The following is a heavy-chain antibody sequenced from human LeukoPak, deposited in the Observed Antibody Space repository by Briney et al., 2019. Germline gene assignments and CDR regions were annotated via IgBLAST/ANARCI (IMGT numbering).Heavy chain of an antibody. Sequence: GGSLRLSCAASGFTSSSYSMNWVRQAPGKGLEWVSSISSSSYIYYADSVKGRFTISRDNAKNSLYLQMNSLRAEDTAVYYCARDLNSYGYFDYWGQGTLVTVSS. CDR3: ARDLNSYGYFDY. D-gene: IGHD5-18*01. V-gene: IGHV3-21*01. CDR2: ISSSSYI. J-gene: IGHJ4*02. CDR1: GFTSSSYS.